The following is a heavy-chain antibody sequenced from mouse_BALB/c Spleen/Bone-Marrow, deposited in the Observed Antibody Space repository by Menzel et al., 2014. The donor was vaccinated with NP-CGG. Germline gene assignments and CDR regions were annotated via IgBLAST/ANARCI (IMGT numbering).Heavy chain of an antibody. CDR1: GFTFSGYA. CDR3: TRGRRDYGWYFDV. Sequence: EVKLVESGGDLVKPGGSLKLSCAAPGFTFSGYAMSWVRQTPGKRLEWVASISNGGSTYYPDSVKGRFTISRDNARNILYLQMTSLRSEDTAMYYCTRGRRDYGWYFDVWGAGTTVTVSS. V-gene: IGHV5-6-5*01. D-gene: IGHD2-4*01. J-gene: IGHJ1*01. CDR2: ISNGGST.